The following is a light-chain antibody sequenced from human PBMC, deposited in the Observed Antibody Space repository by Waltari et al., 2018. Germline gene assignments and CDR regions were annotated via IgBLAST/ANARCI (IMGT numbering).Light chain of an antibody. CDR2: GAS. J-gene: IGKJ4*01. Sequence: ELVLTQSPGTLSLSPGERPTLSCRASQTFSSNYLAWYQQKPGQPPRLLIYGASSRATGIPDRFSGSGSGTDFTLTISRLEPEDFALYYCQQYSSSPRLTFGGGTKVEVK. V-gene: IGKV3-20*01. CDR3: QQYSSSPRLT. CDR1: QTFSSNY.